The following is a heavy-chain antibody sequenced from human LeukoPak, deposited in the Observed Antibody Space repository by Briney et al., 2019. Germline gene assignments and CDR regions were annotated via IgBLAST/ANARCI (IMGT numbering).Heavy chain of an antibody. J-gene: IGHJ4*02. CDR3: ARLPSIVVAYD. V-gene: IGHV5-51*01. CDR2: IYPGDSDT. D-gene: IGHD2-15*01. CDR1: GYLFTSYW. Sequence: GGSLEISCKGSGYLFTSYWIGWGRQMPGKGLEWMGIIYPGDSDTRYSPSFQGQVTLSADKSISTAYLQWSSLKASDAAMYYCARLPSIVVAYDWGQGTLVTVSS.